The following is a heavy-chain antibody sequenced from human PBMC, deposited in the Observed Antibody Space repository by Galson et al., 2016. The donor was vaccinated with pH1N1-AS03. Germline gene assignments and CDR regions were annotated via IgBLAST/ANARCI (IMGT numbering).Heavy chain of an antibody. CDR3: VRLFDVLTGFFDY. V-gene: IGHV5-51*01. J-gene: IGHJ4*02. CDR2: IFPGDSDT. D-gene: IGHD3-9*01. CDR1: GYSFNSYW. Sequence: QSGAEVKKPGESLKISCKGSGYSFNSYWIGWVRQMSGKDLEWMGTIFPGDSDTRYSPSFQGQVTISADSRTAYLQWSNLTASDTAMYYWVRLFDVLTGFFDYWGQGALVTVSS.